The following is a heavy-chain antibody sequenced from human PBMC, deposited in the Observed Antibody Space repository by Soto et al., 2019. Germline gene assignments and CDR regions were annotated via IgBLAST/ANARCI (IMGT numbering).Heavy chain of an antibody. D-gene: IGHD6-19*01. J-gene: IGHJ6*02. Sequence: QVQLVQSGAEVKKPGASVKVSCKASGYTFTSYGISWVRQAPGQGLEWMGWISAYNGNTNYAQKLHGRVTMTTDTYPRTAYMERRSLRSDETAVYYCARAVGYYYGMDVWGQGTTVTLSS. V-gene: IGHV1-18*01. CDR3: ARAVGYYYGMDV. CDR1: GYTFTSYG. CDR2: ISAYNGNT.